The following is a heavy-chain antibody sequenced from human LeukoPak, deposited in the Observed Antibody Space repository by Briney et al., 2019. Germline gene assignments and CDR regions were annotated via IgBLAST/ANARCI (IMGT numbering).Heavy chain of an antibody. J-gene: IGHJ5*02. D-gene: IGHD3-22*01. V-gene: IGHV3-48*04. CDR2: ISSGSSPI. CDR1: GFTFRTYS. CDR3: TNLRTPYYNDQWLDP. Sequence: GGSLRLSCAVSGFTFRTYSMNWVRQAPGEGLEWLSYISSGSSPIYYADSVKGRFTISRDDAHNLVFLQMNSLRADDTAVYYCTNLRTPYYNDQWLDPWGQGALVTVSS.